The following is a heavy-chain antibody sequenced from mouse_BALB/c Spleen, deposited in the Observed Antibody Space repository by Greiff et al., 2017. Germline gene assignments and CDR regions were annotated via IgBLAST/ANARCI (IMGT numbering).Heavy chain of an antibody. CDR3: ARNYDYDGEGYAMDD. J-gene: IGHJ4*01. D-gene: IGHD2-4*01. Sequence: EVKLQQSGPELVKPGASVKISCKASGYTFTDYNMHWVKQSHGKSLEWIGYIYPYNGGTGYNQKFKSKATLTVDNSSSTAYMELRSLTSEDSAVYYCARNYDYDGEGYAMDDWGQGTSGTVSS. V-gene: IGHV1S29*02. CDR2: IYPYNGGT. CDR1: GYTFTDYN.